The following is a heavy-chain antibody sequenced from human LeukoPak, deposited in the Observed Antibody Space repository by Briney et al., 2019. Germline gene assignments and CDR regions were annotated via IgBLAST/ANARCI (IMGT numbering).Heavy chain of an antibody. CDR1: GFTFGDYA. CDR2: IRSKAYGGTT. V-gene: IGHV3-49*03. D-gene: IGHD2-2*01. Sequence: GRSLRLSCTASGFTFGDYAMSWFRQAPGKGLEWVGFIRSKAYGGTTEYAASVKGRFTISRDDSKSIAYLQMNSLKTEVTAVYYCTRVERYDLYYFDYWGQGTLVTVSS. CDR3: TRVERYDLYYFDY. J-gene: IGHJ4*02.